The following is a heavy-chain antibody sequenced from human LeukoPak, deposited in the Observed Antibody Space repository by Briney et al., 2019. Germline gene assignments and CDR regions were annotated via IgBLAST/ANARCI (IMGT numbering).Heavy chain of an antibody. CDR2: IYTSGST. D-gene: IGHD2-21*01. Sequence: SETLSLTCTVSGGSISSGSYYWSWIRQPAGKGLEWIGRIYTSGSTNYNPSLKSRVTVSVDTSKNQFSLKLSSVTAADTAVYYCASGAYCGGDCYSDYFDYWGQGTLVTVSS. CDR1: GGSISSGSYY. CDR3: ASGAYCGGDCYSDYFDY. J-gene: IGHJ4*02. V-gene: IGHV4-61*02.